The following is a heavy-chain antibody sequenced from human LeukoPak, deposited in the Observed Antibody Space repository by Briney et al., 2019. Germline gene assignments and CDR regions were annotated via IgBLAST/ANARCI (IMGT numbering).Heavy chain of an antibody. D-gene: IGHD3-3*01. Sequence: ASVKVSCKASGYTFTGYYMHWVRQAPGQGLEWMGWINPNSGGTNYAQKFQGRVTMTRDTSISTAYMELSSLRSEDTAVYYCARGLAYYDFWSGYYFPQGDDWFDPWGQGTLVTVSS. CDR1: GYTFTGYY. CDR3: ARGLAYYDFWSGYYFPQGDDWFDP. J-gene: IGHJ5*02. CDR2: INPNSGGT. V-gene: IGHV1-2*02.